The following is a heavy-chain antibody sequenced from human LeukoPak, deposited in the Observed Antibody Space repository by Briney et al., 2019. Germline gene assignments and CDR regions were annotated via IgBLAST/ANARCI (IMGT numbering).Heavy chain of an antibody. J-gene: IGHJ4*02. Sequence: SETLSLTCTVSGGSISSSSYYWGWIRQPPGKGLEWIGSIYYSGSTYYNPSLKSRVTISVDTSKNQFSLKLSSVTAADTAVYYCARLKRSSADFDYWGQGTLVTVSS. CDR1: GGSISSSSYY. V-gene: IGHV4-39*01. D-gene: IGHD3-22*01. CDR2: IYYSGST. CDR3: ARLKRSSADFDY.